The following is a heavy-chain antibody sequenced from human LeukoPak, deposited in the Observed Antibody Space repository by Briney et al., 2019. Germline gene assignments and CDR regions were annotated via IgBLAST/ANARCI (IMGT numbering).Heavy chain of an antibody. CDR2: IYSGGST. CDR3: ARDIGLDYSSSSFASDI. CDR1: GGSFTTHY. D-gene: IGHD6-6*01. J-gene: IGHJ3*02. V-gene: IGHV4-4*07. Sequence: PPETLSLTCTVSGGSFTTHYWNWFRQPAGKGLEWIGRIYSGGSTNYKSSLKSRVIMSIDTSKRQLSLKLSSVTAADTAIYYCARDIGLDYSSSSFASDIWGPGTLVIVSS.